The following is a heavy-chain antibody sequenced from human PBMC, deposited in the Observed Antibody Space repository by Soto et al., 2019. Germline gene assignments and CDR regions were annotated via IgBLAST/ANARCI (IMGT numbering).Heavy chain of an antibody. J-gene: IGHJ5*02. CDR2: ISGSGGST. D-gene: IGHD6-19*01. Sequence: LRLSCAASGFTFSSYAMSWVRQAPGKGLEWVSAISGSGGSTYYADSVKGRFTISRDNSKNTLYLQMNSLRAEDTAVYYCAKDRAVAGRGNWFDPWGQGTLVTVSS. CDR1: GFTFSSYA. CDR3: AKDRAVAGRGNWFDP. V-gene: IGHV3-23*01.